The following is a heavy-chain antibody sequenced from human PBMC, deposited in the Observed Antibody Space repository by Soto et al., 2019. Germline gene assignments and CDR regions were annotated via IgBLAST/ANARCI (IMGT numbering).Heavy chain of an antibody. Sequence: QVQLVQSGAEVKKPGASVRVSCKAFGYRFINFYLHWVRQAPGQGLEWMGWINPKNDDTNYAQKFQGRVTMTRETSMSVAYMELSWLTSGGTAVYYCAIDDTCANWG. J-gene: IGHJ1*01. CDR1: GYRFINFY. CDR2: INPKNDDT. V-gene: IGHV1-2*02. CDR3: AIDDTCAN. D-gene: IGHD2-21*01.